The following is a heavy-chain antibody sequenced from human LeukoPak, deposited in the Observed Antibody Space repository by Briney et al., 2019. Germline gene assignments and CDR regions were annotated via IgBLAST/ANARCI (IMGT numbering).Heavy chain of an antibody. J-gene: IGHJ4*02. D-gene: IGHD6-19*01. CDR1: GYSFTTYW. CDR3: ARSHSSGWYYFDY. CDR2: IYPGDSDT. Sequence: GESLKISCRGSGYSFTTYWIGWVRQMPGKGLEWMGIIYPGDSDTRYTPPFQGQVTMSADKSINTAYLQWSSLKASDTAMYYCARSHSSGWYYFDYWGQGTLVTVSS. V-gene: IGHV5-51*01.